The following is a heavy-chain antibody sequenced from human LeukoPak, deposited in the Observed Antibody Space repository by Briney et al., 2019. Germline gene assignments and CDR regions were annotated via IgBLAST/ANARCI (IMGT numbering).Heavy chain of an antibody. CDR3: ARDPRVGIQLAGYYFDY. D-gene: IGHD5-18*01. V-gene: IGHV1-69*04. Sequence: GASVKVSCKASGGTFSSYAISWVRQAPGQGLEWMGRIIPILGMANYAQKFQGRVTITADKSTSTAYMELSSLRSEDTAVYYCARDPRVGIQLAGYYFDYWGQGTLVTVSS. J-gene: IGHJ4*02. CDR2: IIPILGMA. CDR1: GGTFSSYA.